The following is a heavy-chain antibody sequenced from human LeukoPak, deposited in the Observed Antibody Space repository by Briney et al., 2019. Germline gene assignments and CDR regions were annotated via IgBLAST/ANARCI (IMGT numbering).Heavy chain of an antibody. D-gene: IGHD6-13*01. Sequence: GGSLSLACAPYGFTLSTYWMNWVRHAPGGGLVCVSCINSDGSATRCADCVKGRFTISRDNDKHTLYLQMNFLGAEDRAVYYCASGIEADESVAIDCWGQGTTATVCS. CDR3: ASGIEADESVAIDC. V-gene: IGHV3-74*01. J-gene: IGHJ4*01. CDR1: GFTLSTYW. CDR2: INSDGSAT.